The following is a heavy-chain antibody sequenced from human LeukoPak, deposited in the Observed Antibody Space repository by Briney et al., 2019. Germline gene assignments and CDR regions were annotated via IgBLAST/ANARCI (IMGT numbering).Heavy chain of an antibody. J-gene: IGHJ4*02. V-gene: IGHV1-46*01. D-gene: IGHD3-22*01. CDR3: ARDAVRITMIVVVNHFDY. CDR2: INPSGGST. CDR1: GYTFTSYY. Sequence: ASVKVSCKASGYTFTSYYMHWVRQAPGQGLEWMGIINPSGGSTSYAHKFQGRVTMTRDTSTSTVYMELSSLRSEDTAVYYCARDAVRITMIVVVNHFDYWGQGTLVTVSS.